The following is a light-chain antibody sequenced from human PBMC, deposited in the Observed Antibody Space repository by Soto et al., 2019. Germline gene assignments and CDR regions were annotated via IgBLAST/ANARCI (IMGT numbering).Light chain of an antibody. CDR2: KAS. CDR3: QQYKSSST. Sequence: DIQMTQSPSTLSASVGGRVTITCRASESISIWLAWYQQKPGKAPNLLINKASSLQSEVPSRFSGSGSGTEFTLTITSLQPDDFGVYYCQQYKSSSTFGQGTKVDIK. J-gene: IGKJ1*01. V-gene: IGKV1-5*03. CDR1: ESISIW.